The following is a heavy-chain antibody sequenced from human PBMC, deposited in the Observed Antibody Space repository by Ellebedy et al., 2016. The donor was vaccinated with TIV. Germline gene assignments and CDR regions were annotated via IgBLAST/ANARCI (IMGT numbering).Heavy chain of an antibody. D-gene: IGHD3-22*01. Sequence: PGGSLRLSCAAPGFTFSRYGMNRVRQGPGRGLEWVSFISTSSLTIYYADSVKGRFTMSRDNAKNSLYLQMDSLRAEDTAVYYCARLSGYDSSYPYYYGMDVWGQGTTVTVSS. CDR3: ARLSGYDSSYPYYYGMDV. CDR2: ISTSSLTI. CDR1: GFTFSRYG. J-gene: IGHJ6*02. V-gene: IGHV3-48*04.